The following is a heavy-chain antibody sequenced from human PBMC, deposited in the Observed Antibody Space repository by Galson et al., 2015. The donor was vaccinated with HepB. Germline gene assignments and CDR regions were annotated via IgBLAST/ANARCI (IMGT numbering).Heavy chain of an antibody. V-gene: IGHV3-21*01. J-gene: IGHJ4*02. Sequence: SLRLSCAASGFTFSSYSMNWVRQAPGKGLEWVSSISSSSSYIYYADSVKGRFTISRDNAKNSLYLQMNSLRAEDTAVYYCARVVAVAGSHFDYWGQGTLVTVSS. CDR3: ARVVAVAGSHFDY. CDR2: ISSSSSYI. CDR1: GFTFSSYS. D-gene: IGHD6-19*01.